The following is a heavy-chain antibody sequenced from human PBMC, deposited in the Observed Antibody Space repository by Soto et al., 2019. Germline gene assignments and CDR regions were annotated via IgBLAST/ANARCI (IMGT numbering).Heavy chain of an antibody. Sequence: EVQLVESGGGLVQPGRSLRLSCAASGFTFDDYAMHWVRQAPGKGLEWVSGISWNSGSIGYADSVKGRFTISRDNAKNSLYLQMNSLRAEDTALYYCAKAEDYYGSGNLPGYWGQGTLVTVSS. J-gene: IGHJ4*02. CDR3: AKAEDYYGSGNLPGY. CDR2: ISWNSGSI. D-gene: IGHD3-10*01. V-gene: IGHV3-9*01. CDR1: GFTFDDYA.